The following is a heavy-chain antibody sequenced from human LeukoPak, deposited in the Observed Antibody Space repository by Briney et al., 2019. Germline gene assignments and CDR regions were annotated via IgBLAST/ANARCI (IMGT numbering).Heavy chain of an antibody. D-gene: IGHD6-13*01. CDR3: ARGMGAAAGTTAEGWFDP. CDR2: ISAYNGIT. CDR1: GYTFTSYG. Sequence: AAVKVSCKASGYTFTSYGISWVRQAPGQGLEWMGWISAYNGITNYAQKLQGRVTLTTDTSTSTAYMELRSLRSDDTAVYYCARGMGAAAGTTAEGWFDPWGQGTLVTVSS. J-gene: IGHJ5*02. V-gene: IGHV1-18*01.